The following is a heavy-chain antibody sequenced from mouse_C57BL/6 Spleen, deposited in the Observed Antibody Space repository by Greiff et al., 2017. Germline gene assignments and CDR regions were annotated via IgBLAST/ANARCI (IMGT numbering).Heavy chain of an antibody. CDR1: GYTFTGYW. D-gene: IGHD2-14*01. CDR3: ARGSRHDAFAY. J-gene: IGHJ3*01. V-gene: IGHV1-9*01. CDR2: ILPGSGST. Sequence: QVQLKQSGAELMKPGASVKLSCKATGYTFTGYWIEWVKQRPGHGLEWIGEILPGSGSTNYTEKFKGKATFTADTSSNTAYMQLSSLTTEDSAIYYCARGSRHDAFAYWGQGTLVTVSA.